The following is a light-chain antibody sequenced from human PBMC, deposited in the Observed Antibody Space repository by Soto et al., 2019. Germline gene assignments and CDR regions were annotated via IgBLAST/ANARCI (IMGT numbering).Light chain of an antibody. J-gene: IGKJ1*01. CDR1: QSVSSY. Sequence: EIVLTQSPATLSLSPGERATLSCRASQSVSSYLAWYQQKPGQAPRLLIYDASNRATGIPARFSGSGSGTDFTLTIGSLGLEYFAVYYCKQSSNWPTWTFGQGPKVEIK. CDR3: KQSSNWPTWT. V-gene: IGKV3-11*01. CDR2: DAS.